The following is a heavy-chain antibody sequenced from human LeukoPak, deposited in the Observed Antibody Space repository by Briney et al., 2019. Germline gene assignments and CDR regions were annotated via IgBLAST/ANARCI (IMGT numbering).Heavy chain of an antibody. CDR3: AKANLRYFDWLLSAFDY. V-gene: IGHV3-23*01. D-gene: IGHD3-9*01. Sequence: GGSLRLSCAASGFTFSSYAMSWVRQAPGKGLEWVSAISGPGGSTYYADSVKGRFTISRDNSKNTLFLQMNSLRAEDTAVYYCAKANLRYFDWLLSAFDYWGQGTLVTVSS. CDR2: ISGPGGST. CDR1: GFTFSSYA. J-gene: IGHJ4*02.